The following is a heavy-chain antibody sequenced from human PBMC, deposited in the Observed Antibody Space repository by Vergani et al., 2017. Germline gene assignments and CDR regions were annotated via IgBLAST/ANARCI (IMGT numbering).Heavy chain of an antibody. Sequence: QVQLVQSGAEVKKPGSSVKVSCKASGGTFSSYAISWVRQAPGQGLEWMGGIIPIFGTANYAQKFQGRVTMTADESTSTAYMGLGSLXSEDTAVYYCARDGPGNSYEYFQHWGQGTLVTVSS. CDR3: ARDGPGNSYEYFQH. V-gene: IGHV1-69*01. CDR1: GGTFSSYA. CDR2: IIPIFGTA. D-gene: IGHD4-23*01. J-gene: IGHJ1*01.